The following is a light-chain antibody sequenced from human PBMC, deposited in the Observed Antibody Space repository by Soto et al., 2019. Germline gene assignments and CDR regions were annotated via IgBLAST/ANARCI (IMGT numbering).Light chain of an antibody. CDR2: GAS. J-gene: IGKJ4*01. CDR1: QSINSD. Sequence: EIVMTQSPATLAVSPGETTRLSCRASQSINSDVAWYQQKLGQTPRLLIHGASTRATGIAARFSGSGSGTAFTLTISGLQSEVLATYYCKKYNSWPVTFGGGTKGEIK. V-gene: IGKV3-15*01. CDR3: KKYNSWPVT.